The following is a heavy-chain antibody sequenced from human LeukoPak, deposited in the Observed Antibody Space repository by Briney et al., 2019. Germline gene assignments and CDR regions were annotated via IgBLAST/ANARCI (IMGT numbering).Heavy chain of an antibody. CDR2: ISSSSSYI. J-gene: IGHJ4*02. V-gene: IGHV3-21*01. CDR3: ARVSDISVAAYFDY. D-gene: IGHD6-19*01. Sequence: GGSLRLSCAASGFTFSSYSMNWVRQAPGKGLEWVSSISSSSSYIYYADSVKGRFTISRDNAKNSLYLQMNSLRVEDTAVYYCARVSDISVAAYFDYWGQGTLVTVSS. CDR1: GFTFSSYS.